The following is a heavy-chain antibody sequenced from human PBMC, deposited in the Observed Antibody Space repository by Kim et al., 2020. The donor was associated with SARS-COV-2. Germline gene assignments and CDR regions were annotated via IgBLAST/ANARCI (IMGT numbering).Heavy chain of an antibody. V-gene: IGHV1-24*01. J-gene: IGHJ5*02. D-gene: IGHD4-17*01. CDR2: ET. Sequence: ETIYAQKFQGRVTMTEDTSTDTAYMQLSSLRSDDTAVYYCTTDRDGDWFDPWGQGTLVTVSS. CDR3: TTDRDGDWFDP.